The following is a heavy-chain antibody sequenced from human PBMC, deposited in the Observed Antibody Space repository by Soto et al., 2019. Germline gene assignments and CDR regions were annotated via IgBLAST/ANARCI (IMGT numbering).Heavy chain of an antibody. V-gene: IGHV3-49*04. CDR1: GFTFGDYA. CDR2: IRSKAYGGTT. Sequence: PGGSLRLSCTASGFTFGDYAMSWVRQAPGKGLEWVGFIRSKAYGGTTEYAASVKGRFTISRDDSKSIAYLQMNSLKTEDTAVYYCTRDLTRLNPLYYYDSSGYDWHFDLWGRGTLVTVSS. CDR3: TRDLTRLNPLYYYDSSGYDWHFDL. J-gene: IGHJ2*01. D-gene: IGHD3-22*01.